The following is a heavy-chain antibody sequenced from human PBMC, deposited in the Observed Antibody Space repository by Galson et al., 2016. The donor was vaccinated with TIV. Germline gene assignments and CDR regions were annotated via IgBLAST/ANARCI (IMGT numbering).Heavy chain of an antibody. V-gene: IGHV1-18*01. J-gene: IGHJ4*02. Sequence: SVKVSCKASGYIFNNFGVSWVRQAPGQGLEWMAWISVYNGNTNYAQSLQGRVTLTTDTSTSTAYMELRSLRSYDTAVYYCARDTPSLLAAATMDYWGQGTLVTVSS. CDR3: ARDTPSLLAAATMDY. CDR1: GYIFNNFG. D-gene: IGHD6-25*01. CDR2: ISVYNGNT.